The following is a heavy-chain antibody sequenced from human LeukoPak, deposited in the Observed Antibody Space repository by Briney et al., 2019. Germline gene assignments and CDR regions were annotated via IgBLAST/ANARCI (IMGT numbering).Heavy chain of an antibody. CDR3: AREASVTATLDAFDI. J-gene: IGHJ3*02. CDR1: GGTFSSYA. V-gene: IGHV1-69*01. CDR2: IIPIFGTA. D-gene: IGHD2-21*02. Sequence: SVKVSCKASGGTFSSYAISWVRQAPGQGLEWMGGIIPIFGTANYAQKFQGRVTITADESTSTAYMELSSLRSEDRAVYYCAREASVTATLDAFDIWGQGTMVTVSS.